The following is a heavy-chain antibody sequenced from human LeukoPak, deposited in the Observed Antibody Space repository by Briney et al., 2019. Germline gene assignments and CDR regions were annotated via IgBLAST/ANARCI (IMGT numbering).Heavy chain of an antibody. D-gene: IGHD5-18*01. CDR3: AREVYSIDEGMDV. CDR1: GYTFTAYY. Sequence: GASVKVSCKASGYTFTAYYVHWVRQAPGQGPEWMGWIHPNSGGTKYAQNFQGRVTMTRDTSITTAYMELSSLRSDDTAVYYCAREVYSIDEGMDVWGQGTTVTVSS. V-gene: IGHV1-2*02. CDR2: IHPNSGGT. J-gene: IGHJ6*02.